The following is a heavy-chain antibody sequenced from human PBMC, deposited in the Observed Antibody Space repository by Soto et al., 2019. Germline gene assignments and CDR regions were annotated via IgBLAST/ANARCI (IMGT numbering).Heavy chain of an antibody. J-gene: IGHJ6*02. CDR3: ARVLRRDSSSWYYYYGMDV. CDR1: GGSFSGYY. V-gene: IGHV4-34*01. Sequence: SKTLSLTCAVYGGSFSGYYWSWIRQPPGKGLEWIGEINHSGSTNYNPSLKSRVTISVDTSKNQFSLKLSSVTAADTAVYYCARVLRRDSSSWYYYYGMDVWGQGTTVTVSS. CDR2: INHSGST. D-gene: IGHD6-13*01.